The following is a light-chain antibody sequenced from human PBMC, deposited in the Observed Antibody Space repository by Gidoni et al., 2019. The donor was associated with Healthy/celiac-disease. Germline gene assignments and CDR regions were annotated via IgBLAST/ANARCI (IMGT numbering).Light chain of an antibody. J-gene: IGKJ3*01. Sequence: ESVLTQSPATLSLSPGERATLSCRASQSVSSYLAWYHQKPGQAPRLLNYAASNRATGIPARFSGSGSGTDFTLTISSLDPEDFAVYYCQQRSNFPTFGPXTKVDIK. CDR2: AAS. V-gene: IGKV3-11*01. CDR1: QSVSSY. CDR3: QQRSNFPT.